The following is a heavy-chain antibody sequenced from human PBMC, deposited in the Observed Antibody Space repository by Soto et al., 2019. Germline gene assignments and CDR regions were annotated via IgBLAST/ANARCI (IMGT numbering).Heavy chain of an antibody. CDR2: IYYSGST. V-gene: IGHV4-59*02. D-gene: IGHD4-17*01. Sequence: SETLSLTCTVSGGSVSSGCWSWIRKPPGKGLEWIGYIYYSGSTNYNPSLKSRVTMSVDTSKNQFSLKLNSLTAADTAVYYCARVEDYGDYFDYWGQGTLVTVSS. CDR1: GGSVSSGC. J-gene: IGHJ4*02. CDR3: ARVEDYGDYFDY.